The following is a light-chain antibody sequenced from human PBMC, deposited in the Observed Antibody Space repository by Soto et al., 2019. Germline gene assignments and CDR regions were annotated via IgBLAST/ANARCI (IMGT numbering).Light chain of an antibody. J-gene: IGLJ2*01. CDR1: SSDVGGYNY. CDR3: SSYTSSSTPV. CDR2: EVS. Sequence: QSALTQPASVSGSPGQSITISCTGTSSDVGGYNYVSWYQQHPGKAPKLMIYEVSNRPSGVSNRFSGSKSGNTASLTISGLQAEDEAVYYCSSYTSSSTPVFGGGTQLTVL. V-gene: IGLV2-14*03.